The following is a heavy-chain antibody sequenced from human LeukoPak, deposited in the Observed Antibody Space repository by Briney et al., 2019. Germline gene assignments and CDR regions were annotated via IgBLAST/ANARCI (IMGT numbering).Heavy chain of an antibody. CDR2: ISRSGSAM. CDR3: AKDADDYVSYFDY. D-gene: IGHD4-17*01. V-gene: IGHV3-11*04. CDR1: GFTVSSNY. Sequence: GGSLRLSCAASGFTVSSNYMSWVRQAPGKGLEWVSYISRSGSAMYYADSVKGRFTISRDNAKNSLFLQMNSLRAEDTAVYYCAKDADDYVSYFDYWGQGTLVTVSS. J-gene: IGHJ4*02.